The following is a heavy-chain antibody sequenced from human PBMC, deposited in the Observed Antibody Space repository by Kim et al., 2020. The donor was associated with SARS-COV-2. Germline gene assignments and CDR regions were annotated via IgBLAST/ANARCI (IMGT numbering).Heavy chain of an antibody. D-gene: IGHD5-12*01. J-gene: IGHJ4*02. V-gene: IGHV3-33*06. CDR2: NE. CDR3: ANSGGYDYLDS. Sequence: NEDYADSVKGRFTISRDNFKNTIYLQMSSLRVDDTAIYFCANSGGYDYLDSWGPGTLVTVSS.